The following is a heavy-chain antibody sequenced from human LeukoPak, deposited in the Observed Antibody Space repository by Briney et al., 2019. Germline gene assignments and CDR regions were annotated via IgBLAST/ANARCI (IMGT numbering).Heavy chain of an antibody. CDR3: ARGSVAATDY. Sequence: GGPLRLSCAASGFTVSSNYMSWVRQAPGKGLEWVSVIYSGGSTYYADSVKGRFTISRDNSKNTPYLQMNSLRAEDTAVYYCARGSVAATDYWGQGTLVTVSS. V-gene: IGHV3-53*01. J-gene: IGHJ4*02. CDR1: GFTVSSNY. CDR2: IYSGGST. D-gene: IGHD6-19*01.